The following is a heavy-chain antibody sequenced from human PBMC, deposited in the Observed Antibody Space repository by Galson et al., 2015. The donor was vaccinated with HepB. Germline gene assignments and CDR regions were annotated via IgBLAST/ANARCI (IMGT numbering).Heavy chain of an antibody. V-gene: IGHV3-23*01. Sequence: SLRLSCAASGFTFSSYAMGWVRQAPGKGLEWVSGISGSDDLTWSADSVKGRFTISRDNSKNTLYLQMDSLRAEDMAVYYCAKKGDYYGSGPFSYFDNWGQGTLVTVSS. D-gene: IGHD3-10*01. J-gene: IGHJ4*02. CDR1: GFTFSSYA. CDR2: ISGSDDLT. CDR3: AKKGDYYGSGPFSYFDN.